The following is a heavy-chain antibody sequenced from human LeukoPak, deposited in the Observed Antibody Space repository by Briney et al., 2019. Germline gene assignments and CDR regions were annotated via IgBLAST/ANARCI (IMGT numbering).Heavy chain of an antibody. D-gene: IGHD5/OR15-5a*01. J-gene: IGHJ4*02. CDR2: ISYSGTT. CDR3: VRQGPRNRFYERGIDY. V-gene: IGHV4-59*08. Sequence: SETLSLTCTVSGASITNYYWTWIRQPPGEGLEWIGFISYSGTTNYSPSLKSRVSISIDTSKTQFSLKLTSVTAADTAVYYCVRQGPRNRFYERGIDYWGPGTLVTASS. CDR1: GASITNYY.